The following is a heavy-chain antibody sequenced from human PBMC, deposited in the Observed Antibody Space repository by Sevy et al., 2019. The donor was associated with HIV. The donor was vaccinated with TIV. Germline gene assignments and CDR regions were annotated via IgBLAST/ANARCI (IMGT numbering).Heavy chain of an antibody. V-gene: IGHV1-18*01. CDR3: ARAHCSGGRCYSLAY. Sequence: ASVKVSCKISGYTFTTYHITWVRQAPGQGPECMGRISPNNGDTNYAPKFQGRVTMITDKSTGTAYMELRSLRSDDTAVYYCARAHCSGGRCYSLAYWGQGTLVTVSS. CDR1: GYTFTTYH. CDR2: ISPNNGDT. J-gene: IGHJ4*02. D-gene: IGHD2-15*01.